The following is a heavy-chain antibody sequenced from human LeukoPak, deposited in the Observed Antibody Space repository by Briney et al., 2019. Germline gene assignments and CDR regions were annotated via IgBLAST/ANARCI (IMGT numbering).Heavy chain of an antibody. CDR1: GGPFSSYY. D-gene: IGHD4-17*01. V-gene: IGHV4-59*01. CDR2: IYYSGST. J-gene: IGHJ4*02. CDR3: ARGTVTMDY. Sequence: SETLSLTCTVSGGPFSSYYWSWIRQPPGKGLEWIGYIYYSGSTKYNPALKSRATISIDSSKNQFSLNLISVTAADTAVYYCARGTVTMDYWGRGTLVTVSS.